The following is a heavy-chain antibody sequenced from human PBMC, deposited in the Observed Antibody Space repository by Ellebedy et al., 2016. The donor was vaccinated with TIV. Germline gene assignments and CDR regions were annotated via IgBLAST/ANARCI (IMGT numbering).Heavy chain of an antibody. J-gene: IGHJ4*02. D-gene: IGHD5-12*01. Sequence: MPSETLSLTCTVSGGSIGTYYWNWVRQPPGTGLEWIGNIYYSGRTNSNPSLKIRVTISVDTSKTQFSLKLTSVTAADTAVYYCARGDIVATGPMVFWGQGTLVTVSS. CDR1: GGSIGTYY. CDR3: ARGDIVATGPMVF. CDR2: IYYSGRT. V-gene: IGHV4-59*01.